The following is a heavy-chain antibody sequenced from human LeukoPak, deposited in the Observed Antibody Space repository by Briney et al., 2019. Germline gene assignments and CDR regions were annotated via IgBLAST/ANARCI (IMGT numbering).Heavy chain of an antibody. J-gene: IGHJ4*02. CDR2: ISGSGGST. CDR3: AKGATYYYDSSGYWELYYSDY. V-gene: IGHV3-23*01. Sequence: PGGSLRLSCAASGFTVSSRYMSWVRQAPGKGLEWVSAISGSGGSTYYADSVKGRFTISRDNSKNTLYLQMNSLRAEDTAVYYCAKGATYYYDSSGYWELYYSDYWGQGTLVTVSS. CDR1: GFTVSSRY. D-gene: IGHD3-22*01.